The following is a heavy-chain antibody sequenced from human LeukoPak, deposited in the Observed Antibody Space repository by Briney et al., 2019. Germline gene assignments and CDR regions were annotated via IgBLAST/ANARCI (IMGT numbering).Heavy chain of an antibody. D-gene: IGHD3-22*01. V-gene: IGHV4-59*08. Sequence: SETLSLTCTVSGGSISGYYWSWIRQSPGKRLEWIAYISFTGNTNYNPSLKSRVTISVDTSKNQFSLKLSSVTAADTAVYYCARLGYDSSGYYWLEDYWGQGTLVTVSS. J-gene: IGHJ4*02. CDR2: ISFTGNT. CDR1: GGSISGYY. CDR3: ARLGYDSSGYYWLEDY.